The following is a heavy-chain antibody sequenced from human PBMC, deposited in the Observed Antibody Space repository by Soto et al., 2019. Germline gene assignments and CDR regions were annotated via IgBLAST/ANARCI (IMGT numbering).Heavy chain of an antibody. CDR3: AKGVGATLGYFDY. D-gene: IGHD1-26*01. CDR2: ISGSGGST. V-gene: IGHV3-23*01. Sequence: EVQLLESGGSLVQPGGSLRLSCAASGFTFSSYAMSWVREAPGKGLEWVSAISGSGGSTYYADSVKGRFTISRDNSKNTLYLQMNSLRAEDTAVYYCAKGVGATLGYFDYWGQGTLVTVSS. CDR1: GFTFSSYA. J-gene: IGHJ4*02.